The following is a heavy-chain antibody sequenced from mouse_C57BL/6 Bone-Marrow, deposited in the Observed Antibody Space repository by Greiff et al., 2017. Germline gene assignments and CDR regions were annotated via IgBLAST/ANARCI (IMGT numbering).Heavy chain of an antibody. CDR3: ARGTGHWYFDV. Sequence: VQLQQSGPELVKPGASVKISCKASGYAFSSSWMNWVKQRPGKGLEWIGRIYPGDGDTNYNGKFKGKATLTADKSSSTAYMQISSLTSEDSAVYFCARGTGHWYFDVWGTGTTVTVSS. D-gene: IGHD3-3*01. J-gene: IGHJ1*03. V-gene: IGHV1-82*01. CDR1: GYAFSSSW. CDR2: IYPGDGDT.